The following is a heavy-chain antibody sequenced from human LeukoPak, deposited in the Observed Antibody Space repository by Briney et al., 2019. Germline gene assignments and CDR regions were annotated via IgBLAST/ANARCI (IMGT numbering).Heavy chain of an antibody. CDR1: GVSISTSRYY. CDR2: IYYTGPT. D-gene: IGHD3-22*01. Sequence: SETLSLTCTVSGVSISTSRYYWGWIRQPPGKGLEWIGNIYYTGPTYYNPSLKSRVTISVDTSKNQFSLKLSSVTAADTAVYYCARVPEDYYDSSGYKLGAFDIWGQGTMVTVSS. CDR3: ARVPEDYYDSSGYKLGAFDI. V-gene: IGHV4-39*07. J-gene: IGHJ3*02.